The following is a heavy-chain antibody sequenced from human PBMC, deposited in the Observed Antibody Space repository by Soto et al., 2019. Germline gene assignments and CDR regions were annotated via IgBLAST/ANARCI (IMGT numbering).Heavy chain of an antibody. D-gene: IGHD2-21*02. CDR2: IKSKTDGGTT. CDR1: GFTFSNAW. J-gene: IGHJ4*02. V-gene: IGHV3-15*07. CDR3: TPQLAFCGGDSYFDY. Sequence: EVQLVESGGGLVKPGGSLRLSCAASGFTFSNAWMNWVRQAPGKGLEWVGRIKSKTDGGTTDYDAPVKGRFTITRDDSKTPVNLKRNSHKTVNSAVYYCTPQLAFCGGDSYFDYWGKGTLVTVSS.